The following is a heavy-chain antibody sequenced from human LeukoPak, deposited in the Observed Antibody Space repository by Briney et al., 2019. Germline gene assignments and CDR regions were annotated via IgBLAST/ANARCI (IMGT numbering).Heavy chain of an antibody. J-gene: IGHJ4*02. CDR1: GGSFSGYY. D-gene: IGHD4-11*01. V-gene: IGHV4-34*01. CDR2: INHSGST. Sequence: SETLSLNCAVYGGSFSGYYWSWIRPPPGKGLEGSGDINHSGSTNYNPSLKSRVTISVDTSKNQFSLKLSSVTAADTAVYYCARGPQKGLPREDFDYWGQGTLVTVSS. CDR3: ARGPQKGLPREDFDY.